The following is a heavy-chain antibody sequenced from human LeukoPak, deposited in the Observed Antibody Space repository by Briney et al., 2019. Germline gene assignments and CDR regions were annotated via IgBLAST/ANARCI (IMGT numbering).Heavy chain of an antibody. V-gene: IGHV3-9*01. D-gene: IGHD2-15*01. CDR3: AKGGSGDIVVVVAATPFDY. CDR1: GFLFDGYA. Sequence: GRSLRLFCAPSGFLFDGYAMHWVRHAPGKALEWVSGISWYSGSIGYAHSVKGRFTISRDNDKNSLYLQMNSLRAEDTALYCCAKGGSGDIVVVVAATPFDYWGQGTLVTVSS. CDR2: ISWYSGSI. J-gene: IGHJ4*02.